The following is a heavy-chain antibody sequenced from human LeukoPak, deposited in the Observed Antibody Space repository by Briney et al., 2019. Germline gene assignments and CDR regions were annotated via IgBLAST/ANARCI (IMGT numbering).Heavy chain of an antibody. CDR2: IKHDGSEK. J-gene: IGHJ2*01. CDR3: ARAGL. CDR1: GFTFSSNW. V-gene: IGHV3-7*01. Sequence: PGGSLRLSCAASGFTFSSNWMSWVRQAPGKGLEWVANIKHDGSEKDYVDSVKGRFTISRDNAKNSLYLQMNSLRAEDTAVYYCARAGLWGRGTLVTVSS.